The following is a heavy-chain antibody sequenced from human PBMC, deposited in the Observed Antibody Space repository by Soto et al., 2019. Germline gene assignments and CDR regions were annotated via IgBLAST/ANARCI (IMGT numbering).Heavy chain of an antibody. CDR2: IKTDGSSA. V-gene: IGHV3-74*01. Sequence: EVQLVESGGGLVQPGGSLRLSCAASGFSFSSYWIHWVRQAPGKGLVWVSRIKTDGSSADYADSVKGRFTMSRDNAKNTLYLQMNNLRGEDTAVYFCAKREGNTYGLFHWGQGTLVAVSS. J-gene: IGHJ4*02. CDR3: AKREGNTYGLFH. CDR1: GFSFSSYW. D-gene: IGHD5-18*01.